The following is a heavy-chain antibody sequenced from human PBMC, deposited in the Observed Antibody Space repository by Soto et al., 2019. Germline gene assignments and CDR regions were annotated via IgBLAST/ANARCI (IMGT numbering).Heavy chain of an antibody. CDR2: ISAYNGNT. J-gene: IGHJ5*02. CDR3: ARASGSSYWFDP. CDR1: GYTFTSYG. V-gene: IGHV1-18*01. Sequence: QVQLVQSGAEVKKPGASVKVSCKASGYTFTSYGISWVRQSPGQGLEGMEWISAYNGNTNYAQKLQGRFTVTTDTSTSTAYMELRSLRSDDTAVYYWARASGSSYWFDPWGQGTLVTVSS. D-gene: IGHD1-26*01.